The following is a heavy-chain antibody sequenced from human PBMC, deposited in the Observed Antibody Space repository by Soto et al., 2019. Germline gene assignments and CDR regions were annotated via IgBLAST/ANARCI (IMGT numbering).Heavy chain of an antibody. D-gene: IGHD4-17*01. CDR3: ARTTAVPNTLRSRYFFDY. CDR1: GDSVTSDSYF. Sequence: SETLSLTCTVSGDSVTSDSYFWSWIRQPPGKGLEWIGNSYYSGYYSGSTNHNPSLKSRVTISVDLSKNQFSLRLSSVTTADTALYYCARTTAVPNTLRSRYFFDYWGQGTLVTVSS. J-gene: IGHJ4*02. V-gene: IGHV4-61*01. CDR2: SYYSGYYSGST.